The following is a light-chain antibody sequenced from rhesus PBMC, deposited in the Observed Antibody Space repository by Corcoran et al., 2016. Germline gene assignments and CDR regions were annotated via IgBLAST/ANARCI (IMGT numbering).Light chain of an antibody. CDR2: DAS. Sequence: DIQMTQSPSSLSASVGDTVTITCRASQGISTYLNWYQQKPGKAPKRLIYDASSLESGVPSRVSGSGSGTDFTLTISSLQPEDFATYYCRQYISDPYSFGQGTKVEIK. V-gene: IGKV1-43*02. J-gene: IGKJ2*01. CDR1: QGISTY. CDR3: RQYISDPYS.